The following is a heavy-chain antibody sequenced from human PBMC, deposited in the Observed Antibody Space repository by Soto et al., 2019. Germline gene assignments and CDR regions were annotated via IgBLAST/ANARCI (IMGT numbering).Heavy chain of an antibody. V-gene: IGHV1-69*02. J-gene: IGHJ6*02. CDR1: GGTFSSYT. Sequence: QVQLVQSGAEVKKPGSSVKVSCKASGGTFSSYTISWVRQAPGQGLEWMGRIIPILGIANYAQKFQGRVTITADKSTSTAYMELSSLRSEDTAVYYCARGARVGATLHYYGMDVWGQGTTVTVSS. CDR2: IIPILGIA. CDR3: ARGARVGATLHYYGMDV. D-gene: IGHD1-26*01.